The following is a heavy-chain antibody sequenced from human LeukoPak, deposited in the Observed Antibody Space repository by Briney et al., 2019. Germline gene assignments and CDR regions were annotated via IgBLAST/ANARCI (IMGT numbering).Heavy chain of an antibody. CDR3: AKGGYCSSTSCSSYGMDV. D-gene: IGHD2-2*01. CDR2: ISSSSSTI. CDR1: GFTFSSYS. V-gene: IGHV3-48*01. J-gene: IGHJ6*02. Sequence: GGSLRLSCAASGFTFSSYSMNWVRQAPGKGLEWVSYISSSSSTIYYADSVKGRFTISRDNSKNTLYLQMNSLRAEDTAVYYCAKGGYCSSTSCSSYGMDVWGQGTTVTVSS.